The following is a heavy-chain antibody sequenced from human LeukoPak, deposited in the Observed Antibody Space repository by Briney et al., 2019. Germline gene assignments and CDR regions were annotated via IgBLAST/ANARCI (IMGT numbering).Heavy chain of an antibody. CDR3: ARGPINRYCSGGSCDRGGYYFDY. CDR2: MNPNSGNT. J-gene: IGHJ4*02. V-gene: IGHV1-8*01. CDR1: GYTFTSYD. D-gene: IGHD2-15*01. Sequence: GASVKVSCKASGYTFTSYDINWVRQATGQGLEWMGWMNPNSGNTGYAQKFQGRVTMTRNTSISTAYMELSSLRSEDTAVYYCARGPINRYCSGGSCDRGGYYFDYWGRGTLVTVSS.